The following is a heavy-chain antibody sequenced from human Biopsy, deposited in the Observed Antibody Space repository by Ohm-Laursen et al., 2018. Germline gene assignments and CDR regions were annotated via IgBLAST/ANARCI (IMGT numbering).Heavy chain of an antibody. J-gene: IGHJ1*01. Sequence: SSVKVSCKTPGGTFSNYGVNWVRQAPGQGLEWLGGNIPILGTGNYAQRFQDRVTVAADTSTSTATMELRSLRSDDTAVYYCATKLTGYFHHWGQGTLVIVSS. V-gene: IGHV1-69*06. CDR3: ATKLTGYFHH. CDR1: GGTFSNYG. D-gene: IGHD3-9*01. CDR2: NIPILGTG.